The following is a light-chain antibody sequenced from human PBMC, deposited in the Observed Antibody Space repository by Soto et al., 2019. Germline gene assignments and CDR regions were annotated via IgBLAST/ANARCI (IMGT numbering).Light chain of an antibody. CDR1: QSVSSNY. J-gene: IGKJ4*01. Sequence: ENVLTQSPGTLSLSPGERATLSCRASQSVSSNYLAWYQQKPGQAPRRLIYGASSRATGIPDRFSGSGSGTDFTLTISSLQPEDFATYYCQQSYNTPPTFGGGTKVDIK. V-gene: IGKV3-20*01. CDR2: GAS. CDR3: QQSYNTPPT.